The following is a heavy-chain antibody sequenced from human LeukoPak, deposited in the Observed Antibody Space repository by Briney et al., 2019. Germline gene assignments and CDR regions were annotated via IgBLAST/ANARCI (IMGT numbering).Heavy chain of an antibody. Sequence: ASVKVSCKASAYIFTNYGISWVRQAPGQWLEWMWWISVYNGNTNYAQKLQGRVTMTTDTSASTDYMELRSLRSDDTAVYYCARGESGIQHWGQGTLVTVSS. J-gene: IGHJ1*01. CDR1: AYIFTNYG. CDR3: ARGESGIQH. CDR2: ISVYNGNT. V-gene: IGHV1-18*01.